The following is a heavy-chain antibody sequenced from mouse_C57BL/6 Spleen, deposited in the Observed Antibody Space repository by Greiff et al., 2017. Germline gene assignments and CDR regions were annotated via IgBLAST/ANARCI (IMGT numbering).Heavy chain of an antibody. CDR1: GYSITSDY. J-gene: IGHJ1*03. Sequence: EVKLMESGPGLAKPSQTLSLTCSVTGYSITSDYWNWIRKFPGNKLEYMGYISYSGSTYYNPSLKSRISITRDTSKNQYYLQLNSVTTEDTATYYCARYSDYDAGRYWYFDVWGTGTTVTVSS. CDR3: ARYSDYDAGRYWYFDV. V-gene: IGHV3-8*01. D-gene: IGHD2-4*01. CDR2: ISYSGST.